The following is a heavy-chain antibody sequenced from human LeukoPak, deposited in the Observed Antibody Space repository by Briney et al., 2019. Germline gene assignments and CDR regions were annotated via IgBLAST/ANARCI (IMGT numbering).Heavy chain of an antibody. J-gene: IGHJ4*02. Sequence: GGSLRLSCAASGFTFSSYAMSWFRQAPGRGLEWVSAIDGSGGSTYYADSVKGRFTISRDNSKNTLYLQLNSLRAEDTAVYYCARDLGYCTNGVCHTRFDYWGQGTLVAVSS. CDR1: GFTFSSYA. CDR3: ARDLGYCTNGVCHTRFDY. CDR2: IDGSGGST. D-gene: IGHD2-8*01. V-gene: IGHV3-23*01.